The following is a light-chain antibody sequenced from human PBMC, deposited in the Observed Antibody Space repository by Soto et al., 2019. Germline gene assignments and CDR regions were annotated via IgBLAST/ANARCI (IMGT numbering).Light chain of an antibody. Sequence: IAMTQSPATLSVSPGERATLSCRASQSVSSNLAWYQQKPGQAPRLLIYGASTRATGIPARFSGSGSGTEFTLTISSLQSEDFAVYYCQQYNNWPPYTFGQGTKVDIK. CDR1: QSVSSN. V-gene: IGKV3-15*01. J-gene: IGKJ2*01. CDR2: GAS. CDR3: QQYNNWPPYT.